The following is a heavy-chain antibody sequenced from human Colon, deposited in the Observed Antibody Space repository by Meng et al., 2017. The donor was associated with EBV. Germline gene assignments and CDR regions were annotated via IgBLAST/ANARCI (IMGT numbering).Heavy chain of an antibody. D-gene: IGHD5-24*01. CDR3: ARGPISWLKFSFDY. J-gene: IGHJ4*02. V-gene: IGHV4-31*03. CDR1: DGSIRIGWCY. Sequence: PGLLSPQRPPPLPCSASDGSIRIGWCYWSWIGQHHVKGLEWIWYIYYSGSTYYNPSLKSGVTISIDTSKTHFSLKLSSVTAADTAVYYCARGPISWLKFSFDYWGQGTLVTVSS. CDR2: IYYSGST.